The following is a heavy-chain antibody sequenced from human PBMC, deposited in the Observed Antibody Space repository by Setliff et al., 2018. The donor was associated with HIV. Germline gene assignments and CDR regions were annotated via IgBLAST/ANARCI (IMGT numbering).Heavy chain of an antibody. CDR3: ARGPSRLMVYGVPRGAFDI. CDR2: IFSSGTT. D-gene: IGHD2-8*01. Sequence: SETLSLTCTVSGGSISSSSYYWSWIRQSPGKGLEWIGYIFSSGTTDYNPSLKSRVTLALDTSTNQFSLKLRSVTAADTAVYYCARGPSRLMVYGVPRGAFDIWGQGTKVTVSS. J-gene: IGHJ3*02. CDR1: GGSISSSSYY. V-gene: IGHV4-61*05.